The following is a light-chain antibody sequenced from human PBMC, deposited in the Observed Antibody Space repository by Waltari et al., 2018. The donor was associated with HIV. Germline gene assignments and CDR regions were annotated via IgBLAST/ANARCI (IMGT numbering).Light chain of an antibody. CDR1: TSTIGTNS. V-gene: IGLV1-44*01. Sequence: QSVLAKPPSASGTPGQRVTISCSGTTSTIGTNSVNWYQQLPGTAPKLLIFSDNQRPSGVPDRFSGSKSGTSASLAISGLQSEDEGDYYCAAWDDSLAEPYVLFGGGTRLTVL. CDR2: SDN. CDR3: AAWDDSLAEPYVL. J-gene: IGLJ2*01.